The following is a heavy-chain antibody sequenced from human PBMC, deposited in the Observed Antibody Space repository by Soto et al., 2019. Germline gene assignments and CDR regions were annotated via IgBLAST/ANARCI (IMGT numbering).Heavy chain of an antibody. CDR1: GFTFSTHW. D-gene: IGHD3-10*01. J-gene: IGHJ3*01. Sequence: GGSLRLSCTASGFTFSTHWMHWVRQAPGKGLVWVSRINSGGSTTNYADSAKGRFTISRDNAKNTLYLQMNSLRAEDTAVYFCARSHYFDSGTYACDVWGQGTLVTVSS. V-gene: IGHV3-74*01. CDR3: ARSHYFDSGTYACDV. CDR2: INSGGSTT.